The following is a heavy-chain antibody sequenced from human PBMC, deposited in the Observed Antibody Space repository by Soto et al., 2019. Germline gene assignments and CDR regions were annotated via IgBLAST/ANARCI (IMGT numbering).Heavy chain of an antibody. CDR2: ISSSSSTI. V-gene: IGHV3-48*02. CDR3: ARDTAPPGIAAAGLKWSDYYYYGMDV. CDR1: GFTFSSYS. Sequence: EVQLEESGGGLVQPGGSLRLSCAASGFTFSSYSMNWVRQAPGKGLEWVSYISSSSSTIYYADSVKGRFTISRDNAKNSLYLQMNSLRDEDTAVYYCARDTAPPGIAAAGLKWSDYYYYGMDVWGQGTTVTVSS. J-gene: IGHJ6*02. D-gene: IGHD6-13*01.